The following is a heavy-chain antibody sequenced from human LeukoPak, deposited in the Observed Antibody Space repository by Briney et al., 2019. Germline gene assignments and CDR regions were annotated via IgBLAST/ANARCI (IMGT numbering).Heavy chain of an antibody. CDR2: IRYDGSNK. Sequence: GGSLRLSCAASVFTSTSYGMHSVRQAPGKGLEWGAFIRYDGSNKYYADSVKGRFTISRDNSKNTLYLQMNSLRAEDTAVYYCAKNHTSVSYDYYLYNTEVWGKGTTVTESS. J-gene: IGHJ6*03. D-gene: IGHD1-26*01. V-gene: IGHV3-30*02. CDR1: VFTSTSYG. CDR3: AKNHTSVSYDYYLYNTEV.